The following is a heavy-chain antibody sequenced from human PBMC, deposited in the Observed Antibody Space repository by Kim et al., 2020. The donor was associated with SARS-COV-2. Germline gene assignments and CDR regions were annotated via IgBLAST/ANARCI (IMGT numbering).Heavy chain of an antibody. J-gene: IGHJ6*02. CDR1: GFMLSSYA. V-gene: IGHV3-23*03. Sequence: GGSLRLSCAASGFMLSSYAVSWVRQAPGKGLEWVSTISSSTYDADSVRGRFTISRDNSKNTLYLQMNSLRADDTAVYYCAKALGPTLYYRMDVWGQGTTV. CDR3: AKALGPTLYYRMDV. CDR2: ISSST.